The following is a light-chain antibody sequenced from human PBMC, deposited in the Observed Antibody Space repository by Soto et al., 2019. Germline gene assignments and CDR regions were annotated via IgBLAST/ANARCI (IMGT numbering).Light chain of an antibody. CDR2: EVS. CDR3: SSYTSTSTLVV. CDR1: SSDVGGYNY. J-gene: IGLJ3*02. Sequence: SALTQPASVSGSPGQSITISCTGTSSDVGGYNYVSWYQQHPGKAPKLMISEVSNRPSGVSNRFSGSKSGNTASLTISGLQAEDEADYYCSSYTSTSTLVVFGGGTKLTVL. V-gene: IGLV2-14*01.